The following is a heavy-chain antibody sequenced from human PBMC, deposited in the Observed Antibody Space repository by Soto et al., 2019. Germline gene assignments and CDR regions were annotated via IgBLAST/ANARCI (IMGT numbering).Heavy chain of an antibody. CDR3: ARRSGSYAFDY. V-gene: IGHV4-39*01. CDR2: IYYSGST. Sequence: PSETLSLTCRVSGGSISSSIYYWGWIRQPPGKGLEWIGSIYYSGSTYYNPSLKSRVTISVDTSKNQFSLKLSSVTAADTAVYYCARRSGSYAFDYWGQRTLVTVSS. CDR1: GGSISSSIYY. J-gene: IGHJ4*02. D-gene: IGHD3-10*01.